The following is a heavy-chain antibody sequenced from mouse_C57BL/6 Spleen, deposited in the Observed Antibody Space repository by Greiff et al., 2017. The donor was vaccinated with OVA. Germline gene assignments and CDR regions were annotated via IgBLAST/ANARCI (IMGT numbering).Heavy chain of an antibody. D-gene: IGHD3-3*01. CDR2: ISSGGSYT. V-gene: IGHV5-6*01. CDR1: GFTFSSYG. CDR3: ARHGAGTRDSYYFDY. Sequence: EVMLMESGGDLVKPGGSLKLSCAASGFTFSSYGMSWVRQTPDKGLEWVATISSGGSYTYYPDSVKGRFTISRDNAKNTLYLQMSSLKSEDTAMYYCARHGAGTRDSYYFDYWGQGTTLTVSS. J-gene: IGHJ2*01.